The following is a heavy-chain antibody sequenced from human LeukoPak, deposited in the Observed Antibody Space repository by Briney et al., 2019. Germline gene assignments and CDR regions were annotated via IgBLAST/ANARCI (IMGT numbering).Heavy chain of an antibody. Sequence: PSETLSLTCTVSGGSISSSSYYWGWIRQPPGKGLEWIGSIYYSGSTYYNPSLKSRVTISVDTSKNQFSLKLSSVTAADTAVYYCARGPIDAFDIWGRGTMVTVSS. CDR2: IYYSGST. CDR3: ARGPIDAFDI. J-gene: IGHJ3*02. V-gene: IGHV4-39*01. CDR1: GGSISSSSYY.